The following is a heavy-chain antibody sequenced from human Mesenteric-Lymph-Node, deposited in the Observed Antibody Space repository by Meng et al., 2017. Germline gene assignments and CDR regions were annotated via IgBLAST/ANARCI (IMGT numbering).Heavy chain of an antibody. J-gene: IGHJ4*02. D-gene: IGHD3-22*01. CDR1: GFTFSTYG. Sequence: GESLKISCAASGFTFSTYGMSWVRQAPGKGLEWVSFISGSGGTIYYADSVKGRFTISRDNAKNTLYLQMNSLGDEDTATYYCAKSEMIIVVFDSWGQGTPVTVSS. CDR3: AKSEMIIVVFDS. V-gene: IGHV3-23*01. CDR2: ISGSGGTI.